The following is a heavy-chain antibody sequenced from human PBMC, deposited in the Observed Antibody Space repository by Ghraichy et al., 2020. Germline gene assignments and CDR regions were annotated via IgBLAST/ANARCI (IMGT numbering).Heavy chain of an antibody. J-gene: IGHJ4*02. D-gene: IGHD1-26*01. CDR1: GFTFSSYA. V-gene: IGHV3-23*01. Sequence: GGSLRLSCAASGFTFSSYAMNWVRQAPGEGLEWVSAISNSGGTTYYADSVKGRFTISRDNSKNTLYLQMNSLRAEDTAVYYCAKTTSGIYEYWGQGTLVTVSS. CDR2: ISNSGGTT. CDR3: AKTTSGIYEY.